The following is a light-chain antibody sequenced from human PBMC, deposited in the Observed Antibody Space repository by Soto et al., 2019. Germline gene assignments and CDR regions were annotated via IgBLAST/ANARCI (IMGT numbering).Light chain of an antibody. J-gene: IGKJ4*01. Sequence: IVMTQSPATVSVSPGESTSLSCRASRTIGTNLGWYQQKPGQAPRLLISKTSNRATGVPARFSGSGSGTEFPLTISSLQSEDIAVYYCQQYADWPLTFGGGTKVDI. V-gene: IGKV3-15*01. CDR3: QQYADWPLT. CDR1: RTIGTN. CDR2: KTS.